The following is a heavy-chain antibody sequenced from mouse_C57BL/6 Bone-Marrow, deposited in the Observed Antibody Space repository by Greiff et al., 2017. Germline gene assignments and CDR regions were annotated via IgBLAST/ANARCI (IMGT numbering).Heavy chain of an antibody. Sequence: HVQLKQPGPELVKPGASVKLSCKASGYSFTTYWMHWVKQRPGQGLEWIGMIHPNSGSTNYNEKFKSKATLTVDKSSSTAYMQLSSLTSEDSAVYYCAGSMGWYYDVWGRGTGGTV. J-gene: IGHJ1*03. CDR2: IHPNSGST. V-gene: IGHV1-64*01. CDR3: AGSMGWYYDV. CDR1: GYSFTTYW.